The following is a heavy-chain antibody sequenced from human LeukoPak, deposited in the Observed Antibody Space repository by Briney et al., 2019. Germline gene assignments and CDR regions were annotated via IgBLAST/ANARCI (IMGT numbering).Heavy chain of an antibody. V-gene: IGHV4-61*01. CDR3: ASYSSSWYYFDY. Sequence: PSETLSLTRTVSGGSVSSGSYYWSWIRQPPGKGLEWIGYIYYSGSTNYNPSLKSRVTISVDTSKNRFSLKLSSVTAADTAVYYCASYSSSWYYFDYWGQGTLVTVSS. D-gene: IGHD6-13*01. CDR2: IYYSGST. CDR1: GGSVSSGSYY. J-gene: IGHJ4*02.